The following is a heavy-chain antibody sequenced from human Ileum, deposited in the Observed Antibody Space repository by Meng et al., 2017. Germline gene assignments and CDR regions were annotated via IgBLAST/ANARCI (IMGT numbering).Heavy chain of an antibody. Sequence: QVQLVESGGGVVQPGRSLRLSCAASGFTFSSYAMHWVRQAPGKGLEWVAVISYDGSNKYYADSVKGRFTISRDNSKNTLYLQMNSLKTEDSAIYYCTTEGLRCHNNWGQGTLV. CDR2: ISYDGSNK. CDR1: GFTFSSYA. D-gene: IGHD4-17*01. J-gene: IGHJ4*02. CDR3: TTEGLRCHNN. V-gene: IGHV3-30-3*01.